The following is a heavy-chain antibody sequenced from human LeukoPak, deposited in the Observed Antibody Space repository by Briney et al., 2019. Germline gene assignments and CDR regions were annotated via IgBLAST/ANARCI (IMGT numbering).Heavy chain of an antibody. J-gene: IGHJ5*02. CDR3: ARGQYGYSSGSGNWFDP. D-gene: IGHD6-19*01. CDR1: GFTFSSYA. Sequence: GRSLRLSCAASGFTFSSYAMHWVRQAPGKGLEWVAVISYDGSNKYYADSVKGRFTISRDNSKNTLYLQMNSLRAEDTAVYYCARGQYGYSSGSGNWFDPWGQGTLVTVSS. CDR2: ISYDGSNK. V-gene: IGHV3-30*04.